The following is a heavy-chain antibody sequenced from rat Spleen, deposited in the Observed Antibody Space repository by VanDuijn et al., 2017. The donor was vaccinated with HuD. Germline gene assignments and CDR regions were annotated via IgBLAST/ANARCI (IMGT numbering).Heavy chain of an antibody. CDR3: TMVTY. Sequence: EVQLVESGGGLVQPGRSLKLFCAASGFTFSNYYMAWVRQAPTKGLEWVASITNSGGSTYYRDSVKGRFTISRDNAKSTLYLQMDSLRSEDTATYYCTMVTYWGQGVMVTVSS. D-gene: IGHD1-1*01. J-gene: IGHJ2*01. V-gene: IGHV5S23*01. CDR1: GFTFSNYY. CDR2: ITNSGGST.